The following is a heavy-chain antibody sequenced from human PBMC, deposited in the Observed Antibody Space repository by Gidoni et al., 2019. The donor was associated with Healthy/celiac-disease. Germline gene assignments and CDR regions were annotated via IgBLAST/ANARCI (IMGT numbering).Heavy chain of an antibody. J-gene: IGHJ6*02. CDR1: GFTFGDYA. CDR2: IRSKAYGGTT. V-gene: IGHV3-49*04. CDR3: TRNLLLWFRDVYYYGMDV. D-gene: IGHD3-10*01. Sequence: EVQLVESGGGLVQPGRSLRLSCTASGFTFGDYAMSWVRQAPGKGLEWVGFIRSKAYGGTTEYAASVKGRFTISRDDSKSIAYLQMNSLKTEDTAVYYCTRNLLLWFRDVYYYGMDVWGQGTTVTVSS.